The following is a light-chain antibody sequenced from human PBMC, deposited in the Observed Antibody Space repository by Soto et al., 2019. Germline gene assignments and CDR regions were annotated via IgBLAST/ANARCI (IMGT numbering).Light chain of an antibody. CDR2: GAS. V-gene: IGKV3-20*01. J-gene: IGKJ1*01. Sequence: EIVLTQSPGTLSLSPGERATLSCRASQSVSSSNLAWYQQKPGQPPRLLIYGASNRATGIPDRFSGSGSGTDFTLTITRLEAEDFAVYYCQQYGSSPRTFGQGTKVDIK. CDR1: QSVSSSN. CDR3: QQYGSSPRT.